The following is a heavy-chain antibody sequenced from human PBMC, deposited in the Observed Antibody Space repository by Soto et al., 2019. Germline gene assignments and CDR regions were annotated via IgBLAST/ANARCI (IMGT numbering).Heavy chain of an antibody. J-gene: IGHJ5*02. Sequence: SETLSLTCTVSGGSISSYYWSWIRQPPGKGLEWIGYIYYSGSTNYNPSLKSRVTISVDTSKNQFSLKLSSVTAADSAVYYCARYYDILTGYLFDPWGQGTLVTVSS. V-gene: IGHV4-59*01. D-gene: IGHD3-9*01. CDR3: ARYYDILTGYLFDP. CDR2: IYYSGST. CDR1: GGSISSYY.